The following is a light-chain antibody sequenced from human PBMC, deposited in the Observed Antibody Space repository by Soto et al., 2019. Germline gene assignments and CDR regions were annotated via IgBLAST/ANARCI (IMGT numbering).Light chain of an antibody. J-gene: IGLJ1*01. CDR1: SSNIGAGSD. CDR3: QTYDISLSLSYG. CDR2: INK. V-gene: IGLV1-40*01. Sequence: QSVVTQPPSVSGAPGQTVTISCTGTSSNIGAGSDVHWYQQLPGAAPKLLIYINKNRPAGVPDRFSGSKSGSSASLAITGLQAEDEADYYCQTYDISLSLSYGFGTGSRVTVL.